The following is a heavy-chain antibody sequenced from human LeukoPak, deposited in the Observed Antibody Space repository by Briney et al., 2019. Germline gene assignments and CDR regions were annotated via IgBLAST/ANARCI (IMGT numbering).Heavy chain of an antibody. CDR2: IYYSGST. CDR1: GGSISSYY. V-gene: IGHV4-39*07. CDR3: ALRGRGEVIDP. Sequence: SETLSLTCTVSGGSISSYYWGWIRQPPGKGLEWIGSIYYSGSTYYNPSLKSRVTISVDTSKNQFSLKLSSVTAADTAVYYCALRGRGEVIDPWGQGTLVTVSS. D-gene: IGHD3-10*01. J-gene: IGHJ5*02.